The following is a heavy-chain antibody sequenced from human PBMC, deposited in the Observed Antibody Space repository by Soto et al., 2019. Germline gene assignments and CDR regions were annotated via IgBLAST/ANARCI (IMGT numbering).Heavy chain of an antibody. V-gene: IGHV1-2*02. D-gene: IGHD1-7*01. Sequence: QVQLVQSGAEVKDSGASVKVSCKASGYTFTGYYIHWVRQAPGQGLEWVGEISPKSGGTRYAQKFQGRVTMTKDTSINTVYMELSNLSPDDTAVYYCGRGRSGELVVFYWGQGTLVTVPS. J-gene: IGHJ4*02. CDR1: GYTFTGYY. CDR2: ISPKSGGT. CDR3: GRGRSGELVVFY.